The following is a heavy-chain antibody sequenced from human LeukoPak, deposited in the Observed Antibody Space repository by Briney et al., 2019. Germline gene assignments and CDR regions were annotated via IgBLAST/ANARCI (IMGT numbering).Heavy chain of an antibody. J-gene: IGHJ4*02. CDR1: GFTFSSYA. D-gene: IGHD3-10*01. Sequence: PGGSLRLSCAASGFTFSSYAMSWVRQAPGKGLEWVSAISGSGGSTYYADSVKGRFTISRDNSKNTLYLQMNSLRAEDTAVYYCGRGGGRNTGYFDYWGQGTLVTVSS. V-gene: IGHV3-23*01. CDR2: ISGSGGST. CDR3: GRGGGRNTGYFDY.